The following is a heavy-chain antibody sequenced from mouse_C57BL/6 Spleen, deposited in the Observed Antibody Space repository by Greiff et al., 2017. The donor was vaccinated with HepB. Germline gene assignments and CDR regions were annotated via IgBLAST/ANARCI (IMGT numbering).Heavy chain of an antibody. J-gene: IGHJ2*01. CDR3: ARGIITVVGYFDY. V-gene: IGHV1-18*01. CDR2: INPNNGGT. Sequence: VQLKESGPELVKPGASVKIPCKASGYTFTDYNMDWVKQSHGKSLEWIGDINPNNGGTIYNQKFKGKATLTVDKSSSTAYMELRSLTSEDTAVYYCARGIITVVGYFDYWGQGTTLTVSS. CDR1: GYTFTDYN. D-gene: IGHD1-1*01.